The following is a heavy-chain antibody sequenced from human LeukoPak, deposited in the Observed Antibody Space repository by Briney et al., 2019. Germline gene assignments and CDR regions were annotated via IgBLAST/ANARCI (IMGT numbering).Heavy chain of an antibody. V-gene: IGHV4-39*07. CDR1: GDSISSSSYY. CDR3: ARSLYYDFWSGYYTFDY. D-gene: IGHD3-3*01. CDR2: IYYSGST. J-gene: IGHJ4*02. Sequence: SETLSLTCTVSGDSISSSSYYWGWIRQPPGKGLEWIGTIYYSGSTYYNPSLKSRVTISVDTSKNQFSLNLSSVTAADTAVYYCARSLYYDFWSGYYTFDYWGQGTLVTVSS.